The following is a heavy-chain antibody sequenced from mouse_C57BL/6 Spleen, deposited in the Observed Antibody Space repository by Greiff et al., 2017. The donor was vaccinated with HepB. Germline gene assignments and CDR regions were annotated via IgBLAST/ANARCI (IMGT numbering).Heavy chain of an antibody. J-gene: IGHJ3*01. D-gene: IGHD1-1*02. V-gene: IGHV14-4*01. CDR2: IDPENGDT. CDR1: GFNIKDDY. CDR3: TTCGWPGLAT. Sequence: EVQLQQSGAELVRPGASVKLSCTASGFNIKDDYMHWVKQRPEQGLEWIGWIDPENGDTEYASKFQGKAAITADTSSNTGYLQLSSLTPEDPAVYYCTTCGWPGLATWGQVNLVKVS.